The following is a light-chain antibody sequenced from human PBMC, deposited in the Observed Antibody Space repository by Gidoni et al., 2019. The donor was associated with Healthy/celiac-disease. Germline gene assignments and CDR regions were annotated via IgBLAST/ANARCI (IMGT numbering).Light chain of an antibody. CDR3: QQRSNWPYT. Sequence: EIVLTQSPATLSLSPGARATLSCRASQSVSSYLAWYQQKPGQAPRLLIYDASNRATGIPARFSGSESSGTDFTLTISSLEPEDFAVYYCQQRSNWPYTFGQGTKLEIK. CDR1: QSVSSY. V-gene: IGKV3-11*01. J-gene: IGKJ2*01. CDR2: DAS.